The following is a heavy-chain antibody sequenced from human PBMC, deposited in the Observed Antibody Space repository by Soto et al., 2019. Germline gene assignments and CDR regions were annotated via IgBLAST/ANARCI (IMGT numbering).Heavy chain of an antibody. CDR3: ARAQLWFGELYDY. CDR1: VCTFNSYG. V-gene: IGHV1-18*01. Sequence: GAPVKVSCKASVCTFNSYGISWVRQAPGQGLEWMGWISAYNGNAKYAQKLQGRVTMTTDTSTSTAYMELRSLRSDDTAMYHSARAQLWFGELYDYWGQGTVVTVSS. J-gene: IGHJ4*02. D-gene: IGHD3-10*01. CDR2: ISAYNGNA.